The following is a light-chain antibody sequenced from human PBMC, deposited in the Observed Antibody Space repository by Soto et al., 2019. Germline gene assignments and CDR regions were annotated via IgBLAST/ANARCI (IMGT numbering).Light chain of an antibody. CDR2: KAS. CDR3: QHLRT. Sequence: IQMTQSPATLSASVGDRVTITCRASQSIDNWLAWYQQKPGKAPKILIYKASNLETGVPSRFSGSGSGAEFTLTISSPQPDDFATYYCQHLRTFGQGTKVDVK. J-gene: IGKJ1*01. CDR1: QSIDNW. V-gene: IGKV1-5*03.